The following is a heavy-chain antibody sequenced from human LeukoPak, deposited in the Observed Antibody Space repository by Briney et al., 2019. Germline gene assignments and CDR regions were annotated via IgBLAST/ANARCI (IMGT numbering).Heavy chain of an antibody. J-gene: IGHJ4*02. V-gene: IGHV4-59*01. CDR3: ARYVGRTTVTQYSFDY. D-gene: IGHD4-17*01. CDR2: IYYSGST. Sequence: PSETLSLTCTVSGGSISSYYWSWIRQPPGKGLEWIGYIYYSGSTNYNPSLKSRVTVSIDTSRNQFSLRLGSVTAADTAVYYCARYVGRTTVTQYSFDYWGQGTLVTVSS. CDR1: GGSISSYY.